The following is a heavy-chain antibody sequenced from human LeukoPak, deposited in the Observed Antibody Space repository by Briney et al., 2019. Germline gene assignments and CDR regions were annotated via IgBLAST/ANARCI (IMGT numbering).Heavy chain of an antibody. CDR1: GGSLSSYY. V-gene: IGHV4-4*07. Sequence: SETLSLTCTVSGGSLSSYYWRWIRPPAGKGPGWIGRIYTSGSTNYNPSLKSRITMSVDTSKNQFSLKLSSVTAADTAVYYCARDAFRYYYDSSGYYGDFDYWGQGTLVTVSS. D-gene: IGHD3-22*01. CDR3: ARDAFRYYYDSSGYYGDFDY. J-gene: IGHJ4*02. CDR2: IYTSGST.